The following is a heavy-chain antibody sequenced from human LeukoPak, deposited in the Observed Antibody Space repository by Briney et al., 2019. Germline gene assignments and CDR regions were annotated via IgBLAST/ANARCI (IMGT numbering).Heavy chain of an antibody. CDR3: ARNHYDYVSGAFDI. V-gene: IGHV4-59*08. CDR2: IYYSGST. Sequence: SETLSLTCTVSGGSISSYYWSWIRQPPGKGLEWLGYIYYSGSTNYNPSLKSRVTISVDTSKNQFSLKLSSVTAADTAVYYCARNHYDYVSGAFDIWGQGTMVTVSS. D-gene: IGHD3-16*01. CDR1: GGSISSYY. J-gene: IGHJ3*02.